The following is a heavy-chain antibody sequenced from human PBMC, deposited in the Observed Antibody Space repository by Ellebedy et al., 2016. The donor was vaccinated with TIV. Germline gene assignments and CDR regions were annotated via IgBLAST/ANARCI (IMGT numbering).Heavy chain of an antibody. CDR2: IRYDGSNK. J-gene: IGHJ6*02. D-gene: IGHD3-16*01. V-gene: IGHV3-30*02. CDR1: GFTFSNFG. CDR3: ARPRVRSSYYHGMDV. Sequence: GESLKISCAASGFTFSNFGMHWVRQAPGTGLEWVAFIRYDGSNKYYADSVKGRFTISRDNSKNTLYLQMNSLRAEDTAMYYCARPRVRSSYYHGMDVWGQGTTIIVSS.